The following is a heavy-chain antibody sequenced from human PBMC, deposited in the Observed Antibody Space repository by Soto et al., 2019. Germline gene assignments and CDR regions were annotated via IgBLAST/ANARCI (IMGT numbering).Heavy chain of an antibody. V-gene: IGHV3-33*01. CDR1: GFTFSSYG. CDR2: IWYDGSNK. D-gene: IGHD6-13*01. CDR3: ARVLGARIAAAGGNWFDP. Sequence: QVQLVESGGGVVQPGRSLRLSCAASGFTFSSYGMHWVRQAPGKGLEWVAVIWYDGSNKYYADSVKGRFTISRDNSKNTLYLQMNSLRAEDTAVYYCARVLGARIAAAGGNWFDPWGQGTLVTVSS. J-gene: IGHJ5*02.